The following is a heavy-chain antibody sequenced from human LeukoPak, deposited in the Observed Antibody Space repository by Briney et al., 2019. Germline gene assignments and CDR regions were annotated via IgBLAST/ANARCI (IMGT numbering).Heavy chain of an antibody. CDR2: IKSKSDGGTT. J-gene: IGHJ4*02. Sequence: GGSLRLSCSASGFTFNNAWMSWVRQAPGKGLEWVGRIKSKSDGGTTDYARPVKGRFTISRDDSKNTLYLQMNSLKTEDTAVYFCATEYYGAYNFWGQGTLVTVSS. CDR1: GFTFNNAW. CDR3: ATEYYGAYNF. D-gene: IGHD4-17*01. V-gene: IGHV3-15*01.